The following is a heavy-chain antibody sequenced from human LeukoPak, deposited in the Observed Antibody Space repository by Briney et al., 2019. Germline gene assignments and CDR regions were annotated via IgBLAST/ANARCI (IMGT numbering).Heavy chain of an antibody. CDR1: GYTFTSYY. D-gene: IGHD3-3*01. CDR2: INPSGGST. V-gene: IGHV1-46*01. CDR3: ARRAGIFGRSNLNWFDP. Sequence: ASVKVSCKASGYTFTSYYMHWVRQAPGQGLEWMGIINPSGGSTSYAQKFQGRVTMTRDTSTSTVHMELSSLRSEDTAVYYCARRAGIFGRSNLNWFDPWGQGTLVTVSS. J-gene: IGHJ5*02.